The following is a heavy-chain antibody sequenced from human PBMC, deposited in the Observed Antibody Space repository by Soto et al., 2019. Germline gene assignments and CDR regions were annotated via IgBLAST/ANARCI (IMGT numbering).Heavy chain of an antibody. CDR3: ARESLRSWYYYYGMDV. V-gene: IGHV3-33*01. Sequence: GGSLRLSCAASGFTFSSYGMHWVRQAPCKGLEWVAVIWYDGSNKYYADSVKGRFTISRDNSKNTLYLQMNSLRAEDTAVYYCARESLRSWYYYYGMDVWGQGTTVTVSS. CDR1: GFTFSSYG. CDR2: IWYDGSNK. J-gene: IGHJ6*02.